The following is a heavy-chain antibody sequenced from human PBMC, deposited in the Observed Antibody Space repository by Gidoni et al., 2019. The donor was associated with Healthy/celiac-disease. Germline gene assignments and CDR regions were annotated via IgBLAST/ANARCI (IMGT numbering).Heavy chain of an antibody. J-gene: IGHJ4*02. CDR3: AIQFPHSTYYYEG. CDR1: GYSFTSYW. V-gene: IGHV5-10-1*03. D-gene: IGHD3-22*01. Sequence: EVQLVQSGAAVKKPGESRRISCKGSGYSFTSYWISWVRQMPEKGLEWMGRIDPSDSYTNYSPSFQGHVTISADKSISTAYLQWSSLKASDTAMYYCAIQFPHSTYYYEGWGQGTLVTVSS. CDR2: IDPSDSYT.